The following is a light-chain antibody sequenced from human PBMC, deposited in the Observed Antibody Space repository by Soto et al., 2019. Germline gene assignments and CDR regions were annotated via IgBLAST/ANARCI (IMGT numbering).Light chain of an antibody. CDR3: SSYVGGNTLL. V-gene: IGLV2-8*01. J-gene: IGLJ3*02. Sequence: QSALTQPPSASGSPGQSVTISCTGTSSDVGGYNYVSWYKQHPGTVPSLLIYEVDKRPSGVPDRFSGSKSGNTASLTVSGLQAEDEADYYCSSYVGGNTLLFGGGTQLTVL. CDR1: SSDVGGYNY. CDR2: EVD.